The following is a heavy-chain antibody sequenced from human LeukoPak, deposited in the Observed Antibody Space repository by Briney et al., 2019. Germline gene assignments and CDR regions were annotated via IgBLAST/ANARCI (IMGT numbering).Heavy chain of an antibody. CDR3: AREGMVATFDY. Sequence: PGGSLRLSCAASGFTFSSYSMNWVRQAPGKGLEWVSSISSSSSYVYYADSVKGRFTISRDKAKNSLYLQMNSLRAEDTAIYYCAREGMVATFDYWGQGTPVTVSS. V-gene: IGHV3-21*01. CDR1: GFTFSSYS. CDR2: ISSSSSYV. D-gene: IGHD5-12*01. J-gene: IGHJ4*02.